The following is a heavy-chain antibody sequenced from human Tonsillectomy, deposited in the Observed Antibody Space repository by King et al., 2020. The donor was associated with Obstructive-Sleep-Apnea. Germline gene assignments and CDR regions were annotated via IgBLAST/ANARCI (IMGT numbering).Heavy chain of an antibody. Sequence: VQLQESGPGLVKPSETLSLTCSVSGGSINNYYWSWIRQPPGKGLEWIGYMYYSGNTNFNPSLKSRETITADTSKIQFSLRLSSVTAADTAVYYCARHRGVEDYGGYGDYFDYWGQGTLVTVSS. D-gene: IGHD5-12*01. CDR1: GGSINNYY. V-gene: IGHV4-59*08. CDR2: MYYSGNT. J-gene: IGHJ4*02. CDR3: ARHRGVEDYGGYGDYFDY.